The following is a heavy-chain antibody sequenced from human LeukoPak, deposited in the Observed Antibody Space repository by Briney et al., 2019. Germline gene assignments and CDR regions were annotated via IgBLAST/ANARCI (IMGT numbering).Heavy chain of an antibody. CDR3: GRVTFYAFDI. D-gene: IGHD3-3*02. J-gene: IGHJ3*02. Sequence: ASVKVSCKASGNSFSSYFIHWVGQAPGQGLEWMGIISPGGGSTTYAQELQGRVTMTRDTSTSTVYMELSSLRSEDTAVDYCGRVTFYAFDIWGRGTMVTVSS. V-gene: IGHV1-46*01. CDR1: GNSFSSYF. CDR2: ISPGGGST.